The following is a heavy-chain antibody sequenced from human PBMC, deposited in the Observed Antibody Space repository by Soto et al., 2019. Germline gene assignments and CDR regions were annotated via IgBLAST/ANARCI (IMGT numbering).Heavy chain of an antibody. CDR2: IDPSDSYT. CDR3: ARGATSQLNYYYGMDV. J-gene: IGHJ6*02. V-gene: IGHV5-10-1*01. Sequence: GESLKISCKGSGYSFTSYWISWVRQMPGKGLEWMGRIDPSDSYTNYSPSFQGHVTISADKSISTAYLQWSSLKASDTAMYYCARGATSQLNYYYGMDVWGQGTTVTVSS. CDR1: GYSFTSYW. D-gene: IGHD1-26*01.